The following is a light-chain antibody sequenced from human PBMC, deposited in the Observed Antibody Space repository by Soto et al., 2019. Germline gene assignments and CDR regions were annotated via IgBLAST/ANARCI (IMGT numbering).Light chain of an antibody. CDR3: QQYNSYWT. J-gene: IGKJ1*01. V-gene: IGKV1-5*01. Sequence: DIQMTQSPSTLSATAGDRVTTTCRASQSISGWLAWYQQKPGKAPKLLIYDASSLESGVPSRFSGSGSGTEFTLTISSLQPDDFATYYCQQYNSYWTFGQGTKVDIK. CDR2: DAS. CDR1: QSISGW.